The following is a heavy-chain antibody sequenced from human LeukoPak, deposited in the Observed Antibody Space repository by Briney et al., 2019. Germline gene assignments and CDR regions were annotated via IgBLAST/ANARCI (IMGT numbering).Heavy chain of an antibody. CDR3: ARDGGYRGYDADC. CDR1: GFPFSVYS. CDR2: ISSSSSTI. V-gene: IGHV3-48*01. D-gene: IGHD5-12*01. J-gene: IGHJ4*02. Sequence: PGGSLRLSCVASGFPFSVYSMNWVRQTPGKGLEWVSYISSSSSTIYYADSVKGRFTISRDNAKNSLYLQMNSLRAEDTAVYYCARDGGYRGYDADCWGQGTLVTVSS.